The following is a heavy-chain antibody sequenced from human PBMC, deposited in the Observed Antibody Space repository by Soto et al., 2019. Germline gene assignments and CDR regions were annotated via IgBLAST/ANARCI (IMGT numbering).Heavy chain of an antibody. CDR3: ARHVLNFWSGYYSDAFDI. Sequence: PSETLSLTCTVSGGSISSYYWSGIRQPPGKGLEWIGYIYYSGSTNYNPSLKSRVTISVDTSKNQFSLKLSSVTAADTAVYYCARHVLNFWSGYYSDAFDIWGQGTMVT. V-gene: IGHV4-59*08. D-gene: IGHD3-3*01. J-gene: IGHJ3*02. CDR2: IYYSGST. CDR1: GGSISSYY.